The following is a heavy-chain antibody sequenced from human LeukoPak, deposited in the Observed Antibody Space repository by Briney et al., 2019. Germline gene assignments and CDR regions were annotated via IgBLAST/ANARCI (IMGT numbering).Heavy chain of an antibody. D-gene: IGHD3-10*01. J-gene: IGHJ4*02. CDR2: INTNTGNP. CDR1: GYTFTNYA. CDR3: ARGNYYVDY. V-gene: IGHV7-4-1*02. Sequence: ASEKVSCKASGYTFTNYAMNWVRQAPGQGLEWMGWINTNTGNPTYAQGFTGRFVFSLDTSVGTAYLQISSLKTEDTAVYYCARGNYYVDYWGQGTLVTVSS.